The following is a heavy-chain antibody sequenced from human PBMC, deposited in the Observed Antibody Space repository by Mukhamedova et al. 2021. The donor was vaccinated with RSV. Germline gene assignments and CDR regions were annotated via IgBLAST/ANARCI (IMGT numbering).Heavy chain of an antibody. D-gene: IGHD4-17*01. CDR3: ANDGRVTIPRGGY. V-gene: IGHV3-23*01. J-gene: IGHJ4*02. CDR2: ISGSGGST. Sequence: WVSAISGSGGSTYYADSVKGRFTISRDNSKNTLYLQMNSLRAEDTAVYYCANDGRVTIPRGGYWGQRTLVTV.